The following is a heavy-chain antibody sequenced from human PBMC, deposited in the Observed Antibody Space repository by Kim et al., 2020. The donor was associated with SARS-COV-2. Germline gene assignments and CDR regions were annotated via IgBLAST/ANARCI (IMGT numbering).Heavy chain of an antibody. D-gene: IGHD2-2*02. V-gene: IGHV3-23*01. CDR1: GFTFSSYA. Sequence: GGSLRLSCAASGFTFSSYAMSWVRQAPGKGLEWVSAISGSGGSTYYADSVKGRFTISRDNSKNTLYLQMNSLRAEDTAVYYCARGYCSSTSCYTLDYWGQGTLVTVSS. J-gene: IGHJ4*02. CDR3: ARGYCSSTSCYTLDY. CDR2: ISGSGGST.